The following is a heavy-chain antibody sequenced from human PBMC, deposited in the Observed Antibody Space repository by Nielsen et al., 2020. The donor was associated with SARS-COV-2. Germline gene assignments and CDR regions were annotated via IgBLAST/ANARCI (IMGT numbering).Heavy chain of an antibody. D-gene: IGHD1-26*01. CDR3: ARDGVVGSTNTFDV. Sequence: GESLKISCPASGFTFTAYWMHWVRQAPGKGLTWVSHINFDGTGTSYADSVKGRFTISRDNAKNTVYLQMNSLRAEDTAVYYCARDGVVGSTNTFDVWGQGTVVTVSS. J-gene: IGHJ3*01. CDR1: GFTFTAYW. V-gene: IGHV3-74*01. CDR2: INFDGTGT.